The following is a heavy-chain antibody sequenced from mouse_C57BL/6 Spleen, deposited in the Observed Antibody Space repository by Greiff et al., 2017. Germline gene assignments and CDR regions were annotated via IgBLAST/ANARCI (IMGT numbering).Heavy chain of an antibody. CDR2: IHPTSGST. Sequence: VQLQQPGAELVKPGASVKLSCKASGYTFTSYWMHWVKQRPGQGLEWIGMIHPTSGSTNYNEKFKSKATLTVDKTSSAAYMRLSSLTSEDSAVYYCARKWADYWGQGTTLTVSS. CDR3: ARKWADY. V-gene: IGHV1-64*01. J-gene: IGHJ2*01. CDR1: GYTFTSYW.